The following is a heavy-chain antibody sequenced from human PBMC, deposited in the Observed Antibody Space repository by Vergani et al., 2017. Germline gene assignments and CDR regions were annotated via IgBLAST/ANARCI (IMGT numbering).Heavy chain of an antibody. CDR1: GGTFSSYA. V-gene: IGHV1-69*04. CDR2: IIPILGIA. Sequence: QIQLVQSGAEVKKPGSSVKVSCKASGGTFSSYAISWVRQAPGQGLEWMGRIIPILGIANYAQKFQGRVTITADKSTSTAYMELSSLRSEDTAVYYCARLSGYNKYYFDYWGQGTLVTVSS. D-gene: IGHD5-12*01. CDR3: ARLSGYNKYYFDY. J-gene: IGHJ4*02.